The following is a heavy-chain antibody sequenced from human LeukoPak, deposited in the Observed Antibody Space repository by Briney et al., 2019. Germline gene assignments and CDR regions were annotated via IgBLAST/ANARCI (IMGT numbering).Heavy chain of an antibody. CDR3: AKEVSYDPRSDPIAS. D-gene: IGHD3-22*01. V-gene: IGHV3-23*01. CDR1: GFTFSSYA. Sequence: PGGSLRLSCAASGFTFSSYAMSWVRQAPGKGLEWVSAISGSGGSTYYADSVKGRFTVSRDNSKNTLYLQMNTLRAEDTAVYYCAKEVSYDPRSDPIASWGQGTLVTVSS. J-gene: IGHJ4*02. CDR2: ISGSGGST.